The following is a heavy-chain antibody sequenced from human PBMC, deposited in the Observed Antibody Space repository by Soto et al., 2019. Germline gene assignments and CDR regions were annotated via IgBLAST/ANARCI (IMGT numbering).Heavy chain of an antibody. V-gene: IGHV4-31*03. J-gene: IGHJ4*02. CDR3: ARDHCTNGVCLVDY. D-gene: IGHD2-8*01. Sequence: SETLSLTCTVSGGSISSGGYYWSWIRQHPGKGLEWIGYIYYSGSTYYNPSLKSRVTISVDTSKNQFSLKLSSVTAADTAVYYCARDHCTNGVCLVDYWGQGTLVTVSS. CDR2: IYYSGST. CDR1: GGSISSGGYY.